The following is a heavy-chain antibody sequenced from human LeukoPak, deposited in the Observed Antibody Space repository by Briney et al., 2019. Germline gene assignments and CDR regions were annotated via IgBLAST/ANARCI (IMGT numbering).Heavy chain of an antibody. V-gene: IGHV1-58*02. Sequence: EASVKVSCKASGFTFTSSAMQWVRQARGQRLEWIGWIVVGSGNTNYAQKFQGRVTITADESTSTAYMELSSLRSEDTAVYYCAFGDSSSWSPYYYGMDVWGQGTTVTVSS. D-gene: IGHD6-13*01. CDR3: AFGDSSSWSPYYYGMDV. CDR2: IVVGSGNT. J-gene: IGHJ6*02. CDR1: GFTFTSSA.